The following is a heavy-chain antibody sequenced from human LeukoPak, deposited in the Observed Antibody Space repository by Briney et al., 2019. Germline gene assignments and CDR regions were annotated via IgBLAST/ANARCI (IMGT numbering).Heavy chain of an antibody. V-gene: IGHV4-59*01. CDR1: GGSISSYY. Sequence: SETLSLTCTVSGGSISSYYWSWIRQPPGKGLVWIGYIYYSGSTNYNPSLKSRVTISVDTSKDQFSLKLSSVTAADTAVYYCARDVTFWSGYSYYYYYMDVWGKGTTVTVSS. J-gene: IGHJ6*03. D-gene: IGHD3-3*01. CDR3: ARDVTFWSGYSYYYYYMDV. CDR2: IYYSGST.